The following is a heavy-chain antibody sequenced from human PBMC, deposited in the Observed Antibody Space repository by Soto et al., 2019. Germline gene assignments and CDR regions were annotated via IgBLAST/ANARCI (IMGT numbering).Heavy chain of an antibody. D-gene: IGHD3-3*01. V-gene: IGHV1-18*04. J-gene: IGHJ4*02. Sequence: AAVKVSCTASDYTFTSSGISWVRQAPGRKLEWMGWTSAYNGNTNYAQKLQGRVTMTTDTSTSTAYMELRSLRSDDTAVYYCARDGDFWSGYFSANFDYWGQGTLVSVSS. CDR2: TSAYNGNT. CDR3: ARDGDFWSGYFSANFDY. CDR1: DYTFTSSG.